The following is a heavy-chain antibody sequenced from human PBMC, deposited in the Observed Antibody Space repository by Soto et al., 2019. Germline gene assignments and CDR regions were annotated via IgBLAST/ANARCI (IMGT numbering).Heavy chain of an antibody. Sequence: QVQLVESGGGVVQPGRSLRLSCAASGFTFSSYAMHWVRQAPGKGLEWVAVISYDGSNKYYADSVKGRFTISRDNSKITLYLQMNSLRAEDTAVYYCARETYYDFWSGPYYGMDVWGQGTTVTGSS. CDR3: ARETYYDFWSGPYYGMDV. CDR1: GFTFSSYA. D-gene: IGHD3-3*01. J-gene: IGHJ6*02. V-gene: IGHV3-30-3*01. CDR2: ISYDGSNK.